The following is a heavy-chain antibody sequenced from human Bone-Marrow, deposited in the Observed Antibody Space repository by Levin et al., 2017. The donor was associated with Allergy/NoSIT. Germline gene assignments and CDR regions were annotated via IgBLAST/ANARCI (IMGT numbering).Heavy chain of an antibody. CDR2: LGTGDDANI. CDR1: GFTFIDYA. Sequence: GESLKISCAASGFTFIDYAMTWVRQAPGKGLEWVSSLGTGDDANIYYADSVKGRFTISRDNSKDTLYLKMNNLRAEDAAVYFCAQCRCEMSGCLGPYDDWGQGTLVTVSS. V-gene: IGHV3-23*01. D-gene: IGHD6-19*01. CDR3: AQCRCEMSGCLGPYDD. J-gene: IGHJ4*02.